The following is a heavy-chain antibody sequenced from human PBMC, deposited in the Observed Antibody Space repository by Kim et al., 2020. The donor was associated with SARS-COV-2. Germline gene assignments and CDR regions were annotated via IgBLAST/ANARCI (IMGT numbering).Heavy chain of an antibody. CDR3: ARAKGYCSSTSCYVNWFDP. J-gene: IGHJ5*02. D-gene: IGHD2-2*01. CDR1: GFTFSSYG. Sequence: GGSLRLSCAASGFTFSSYGMHWVRQAPGKGLEWVAVISYDGSNKYYADSVKGRFTISRDNSKNTLYLQMNSLRAEDTAVYYCARAKGYCSSTSCYVNWFDPWGQGTLVTVSS. V-gene: IGHV3-33*05. CDR2: ISYDGSNK.